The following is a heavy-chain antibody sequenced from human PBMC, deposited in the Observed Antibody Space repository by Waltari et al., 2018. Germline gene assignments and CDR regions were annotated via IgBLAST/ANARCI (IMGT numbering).Heavy chain of an antibody. V-gene: IGHV4-31*03. Sequence: QVQLQELGPGLVKPSQTLSLTCTVSGGSISSGGYYWSWIRQHPGKGLEWIGEINQSGSTNYNPSLKSRVTISVDTSKNQFSLKLSSVTAADTAVYYCARTWWYYDFWSREPKGPEGPMDVWGKGTTVTVSS. CDR3: ARTWWYYDFWSREPKGPEGPMDV. CDR2: INQSGST. J-gene: IGHJ6*04. CDR1: GGSISSGGYY. D-gene: IGHD3-3*01.